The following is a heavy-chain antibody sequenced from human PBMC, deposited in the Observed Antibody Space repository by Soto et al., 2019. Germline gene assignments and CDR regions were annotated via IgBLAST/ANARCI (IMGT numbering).Heavy chain of an antibody. CDR1: GFSLSNARMG. V-gene: IGHV2-26*01. Sequence: QVTLKESGPVLVKPTETLTLTCTVSGFSLSNARMGVSWIRQPPGKALEWLAQIFSNDEKSYSTTLKSRLTISKDTSKSQVVLTMTNMDPVDTATYYCARITMVRGAFDAFDIWGQGTMVTVSS. CDR2: IFSNDEK. CDR3: ARITMVRGAFDAFDI. D-gene: IGHD3-10*01. J-gene: IGHJ3*02.